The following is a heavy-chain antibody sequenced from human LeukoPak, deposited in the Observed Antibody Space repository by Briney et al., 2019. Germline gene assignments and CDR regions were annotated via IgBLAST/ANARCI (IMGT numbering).Heavy chain of an antibody. J-gene: IGHJ4*02. Sequence: ASVKVSCKASGYTFTSYGISLVRQAPGQGLEWMGWISAYNGNTNYAQKLQGRVTMTTDTSTSTAYMELRSLRSDDTAVYYCARAGNYYDSSGYFDYWGQGTLVTVSS. CDR2: ISAYNGNT. V-gene: IGHV1-18*01. D-gene: IGHD3-22*01. CDR3: ARAGNYYDSSGYFDY. CDR1: GYTFTSYG.